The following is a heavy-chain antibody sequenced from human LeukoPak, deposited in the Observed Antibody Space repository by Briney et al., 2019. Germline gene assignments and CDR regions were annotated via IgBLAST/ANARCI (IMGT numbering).Heavy chain of an antibody. CDR1: GASITSYY. V-gene: IGHV4-59*08. J-gene: IGHJ4*02. D-gene: IGHD1-26*01. Sequence: SETLSLTCTVSGASITSYYWSWIRQPPGKGLEWIGYIYYSGSTTYKPSLKSRVTISVDTSKNQFSLKLSSVTAADTAVYYCARLSIVGATNFDYWDQGTLVTVSS. CDR3: ARLSIVGATNFDY. CDR2: IYYSGST.